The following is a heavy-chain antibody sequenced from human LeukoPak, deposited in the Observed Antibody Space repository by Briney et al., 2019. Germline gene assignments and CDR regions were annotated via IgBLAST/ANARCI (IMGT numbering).Heavy chain of an antibody. CDR2: IWYDGSNK. Sequence: PGGPLRLSCAASGFTFSSYGMHWVRQAPGKGLEWVAVIWYDGSNKYYADSVKGRFTISRDNSKNTLYLQMNSLRAEDTAVYYCARLGDILTGYSVDAFDIWGQGTMVTVSS. CDR1: GFTFSSYG. J-gene: IGHJ3*02. CDR3: ARLGDILTGYSVDAFDI. V-gene: IGHV3-33*01. D-gene: IGHD3-9*01.